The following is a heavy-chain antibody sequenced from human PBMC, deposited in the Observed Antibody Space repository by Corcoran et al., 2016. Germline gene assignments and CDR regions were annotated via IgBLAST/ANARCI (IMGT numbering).Heavy chain of an antibody. J-gene: IGHJ5*02. CDR3: ARYFCSSITCPKKVGWFDP. CDR2: SSPDNGAT. V-gene: IGHV1-18*01. Sequence: QVQMVQSGGEVRKPGASVKVSCKASGYIFINYGISWVRQAPGQVLEWMGWSSPDNGATNYAQKLQGRITITTDASTGTAFMELRSLTSDDTAVYYCARYFCSSITCPKKVGWFDPWGQGTLVTVSS. CDR1: GYIFINYG. D-gene: IGHD2-2*01.